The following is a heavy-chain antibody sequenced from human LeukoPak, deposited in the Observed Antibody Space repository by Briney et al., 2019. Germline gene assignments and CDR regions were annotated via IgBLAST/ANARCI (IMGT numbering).Heavy chain of an antibody. Sequence: PSETLSLTCTVSGGSISSSSYYWGWIRQPPGKGLEWTGSIYYSGSTYYNPSLKSRVTISVDTSKNQFSLMLSSVTAADTAVYYCARPAHYYCSGYPFDYWGQGTLVTVSS. CDR2: IYYSGST. D-gene: IGHD3-22*01. CDR3: ARPAHYYCSGYPFDY. V-gene: IGHV4-39*01. J-gene: IGHJ4*02. CDR1: GGSISSSSYY.